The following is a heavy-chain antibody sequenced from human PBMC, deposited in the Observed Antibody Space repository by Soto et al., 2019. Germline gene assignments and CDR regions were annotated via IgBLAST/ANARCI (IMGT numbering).Heavy chain of an antibody. Sequence: EVQLVESGGGLVQPGGSLRLSCAASGFTFSAHYMDWVRQAPGKGLEWVGRTRNKANSYTTEYAASVKGRFTISRDDSKNSLYLQMNSLKTEDTAVYYCASLYSSSSDYWGQGTLVTVSS. CDR2: TRNKANSYTT. V-gene: IGHV3-72*01. J-gene: IGHJ4*02. D-gene: IGHD6-6*01. CDR3: ASLYSSSSDY. CDR1: GFTFSAHY.